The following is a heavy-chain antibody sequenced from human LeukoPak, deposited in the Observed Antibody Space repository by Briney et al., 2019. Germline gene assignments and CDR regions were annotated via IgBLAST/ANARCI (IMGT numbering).Heavy chain of an antibody. CDR2: ISDSGGST. V-gene: IGHV3-23*01. CDR1: GFTFSNYD. CDR3: AKDLSRAVAADWFDP. Sequence: PGGSLRLSCAASGFTFSNYDMSWVRQAPGKGLEWLSSISDSGGSTYYADSVKGRFTISTDNSKKTLYLKMTNLRAADTAVYYCAKDLSRAVAADWFDPWDQGSLVTVSS. J-gene: IGHJ5*02. D-gene: IGHD6-19*01.